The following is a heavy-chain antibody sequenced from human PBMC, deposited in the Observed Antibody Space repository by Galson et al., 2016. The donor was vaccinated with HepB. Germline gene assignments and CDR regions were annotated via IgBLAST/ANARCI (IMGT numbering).Heavy chain of an antibody. CDR3: AKEILVIVATTHPDY. CDR1: GFTFRDYG. Sequence: SLRLSCAASGFTFRDYGMHWVRQAPGKGLEWVAFISYDGSKKYYADSVKGRFTMSRDNSKNTLYLQMNSLRPEDTAMYYCAKEILVIVATTHPDYWGQGTLVPVSP. CDR2: ISYDGSKK. V-gene: IGHV3-30*18. J-gene: IGHJ4*02. D-gene: IGHD5-12*01.